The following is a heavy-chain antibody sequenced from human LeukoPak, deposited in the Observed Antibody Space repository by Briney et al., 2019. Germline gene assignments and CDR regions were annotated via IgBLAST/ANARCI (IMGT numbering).Heavy chain of an antibody. Sequence: PSETLSLTCTVSGGSISSGGYYWSWIRQHPGKGLEWIGYIYYSGSTNYNPSLKSRVTISVDTSKNQFSLKLSSVTAADTAVYYCASTRLRYFDWGYYGMDVWGKGTTVTVSS. J-gene: IGHJ6*04. CDR2: IYYSGST. D-gene: IGHD3-9*01. CDR3: ASTRLRYFDWGYYGMDV. V-gene: IGHV4-61*08. CDR1: GGSISSGGYY.